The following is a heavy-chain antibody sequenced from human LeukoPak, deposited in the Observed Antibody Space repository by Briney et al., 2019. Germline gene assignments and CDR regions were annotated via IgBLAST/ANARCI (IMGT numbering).Heavy chain of an antibody. Sequence: PSETLSLTCTVSSGSITNDYWTWIRQPPGKGLEWIGYISYSGSVNYNPSLKTRVTMSLDTSRNQFSLKLSSVTAADTAVYYCARCRVVPAAIWFDPWGQGTLVTVSS. J-gene: IGHJ5*02. CDR2: ISYSGSV. V-gene: IGHV4-59*01. D-gene: IGHD2-2*01. CDR1: SGSITNDY. CDR3: ARCRVVPAAIWFDP.